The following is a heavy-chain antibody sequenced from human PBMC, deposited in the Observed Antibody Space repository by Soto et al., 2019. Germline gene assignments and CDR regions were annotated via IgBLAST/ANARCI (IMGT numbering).Heavy chain of an antibody. CDR3: AKDAFSTPSNS. D-gene: IGHD2-8*01. CDR2: INQDASAK. J-gene: IGHJ5*02. Sequence: GSLRLSCAASRFSFSIYWMSGVRQAPGKGLEWVANINQDASAKYYVDSVKGRFTISRGNAKNSLFLQMSSLRVEDTGLYFCAKDAFSTPSNSWGQGTLVTVSS. CDR1: RFSFSIYW. V-gene: IGHV3-7*03.